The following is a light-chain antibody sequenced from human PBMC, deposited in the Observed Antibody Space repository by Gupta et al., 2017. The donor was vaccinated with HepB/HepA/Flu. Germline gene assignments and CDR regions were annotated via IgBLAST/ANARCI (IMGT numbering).Light chain of an antibody. J-gene: IGLJ3*02. CDR3: QSYDTSLTSWV. V-gene: IGLV1-40*01. Sequence: QSVLTQPPSVSGAPGQRVNLSCTGSSSNIGAAYDVHWYHQVPGTAPKLLIYANNNRPSGVSDRFSGSKSGTSASLAITGLQAEDEAVYYCQSYDTSLTSWVFGGGTKLNV. CDR1: SSNIGAAYD. CDR2: ANN.